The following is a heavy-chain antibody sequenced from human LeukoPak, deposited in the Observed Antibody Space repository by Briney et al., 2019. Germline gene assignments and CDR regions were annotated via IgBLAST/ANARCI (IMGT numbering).Heavy chain of an antibody. V-gene: IGHV4-39*01. CDR3: ARLFAPGYSYGYPLFDY. Sequence: RPSETLSLTCTVSGGSIRSSYYYRGWIRQPPGKGLEWIGSIYDSGSTYYNPSLKSRVTISVDTSKNQFSLKLNSVTAADTAVYYCARLFAPGYSYGYPLFDYWGQGTLVTVSS. D-gene: IGHD5-18*01. CDR2: IYDSGST. J-gene: IGHJ4*02. CDR1: GGSIRSSYYY.